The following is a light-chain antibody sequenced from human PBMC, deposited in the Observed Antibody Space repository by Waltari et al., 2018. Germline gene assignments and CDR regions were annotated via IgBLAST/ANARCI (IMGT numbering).Light chain of an antibody. V-gene: IGLV3-21*01. CDR1: NIGRKS. J-gene: IGLJ1*01. Sequence: SYVLTQPPSVSVAPGETARITCGGNNIGRKSVPWYRQKPGQAPQLVISYDSDRPSGIPERFSGSNSGDTATLTISRVEAGDEADYYCQVWDANNEPGVFGTGTEVTVL. CDR2: YDS. CDR3: QVWDANNEPGV.